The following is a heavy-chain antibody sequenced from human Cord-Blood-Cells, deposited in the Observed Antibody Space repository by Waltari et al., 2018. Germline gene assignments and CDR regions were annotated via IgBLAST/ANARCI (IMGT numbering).Heavy chain of an antibody. J-gene: IGHJ6*03. CDR1: GGTFSSYA. CDR3: ASLESLQYGYYYYYMDV. V-gene: IGHV1-69*01. CDR2: IIPIFGTA. D-gene: IGHD4-4*01. Sequence: QVQLVQSGAEVKKPGSSVKVSCKASGGTFSSYAISSVRPAPGQGLEWMGGIIPIFGTANYAQKFQGRVTITADESTSTAYMELSSLRSEDTAVYYCASLESLQYGYYYYYMDVWGKGTTVTVSS.